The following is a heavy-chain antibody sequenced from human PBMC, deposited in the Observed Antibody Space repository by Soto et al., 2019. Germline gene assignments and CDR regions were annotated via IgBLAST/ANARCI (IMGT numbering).Heavy chain of an antibody. Sequence: GGSLRLSCAASGFTFSSYAMSWVRQAPGKGLEWVSAISGSGGSTYYADSVEGRFTISRDNSKNTLYLQMNSLRAEDTAVYYCARVLRGTYYFDYWGQGTLVTVSS. CDR3: ARVLRGTYYFDY. V-gene: IGHV3-23*01. D-gene: IGHD2-15*01. CDR1: GFTFSSYA. CDR2: ISGSGGST. J-gene: IGHJ4*02.